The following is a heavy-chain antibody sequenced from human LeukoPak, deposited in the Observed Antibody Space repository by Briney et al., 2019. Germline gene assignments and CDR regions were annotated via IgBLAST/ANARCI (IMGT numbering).Heavy chain of an antibody. J-gene: IGHJ4*02. Sequence: GGSLRLSCTASGFTFGDYAMSWFRQAPGKGLEWVGFIRSKAYGGTTEYAASVKGRFTISRDDSKSIAYLQMNSLKTEDTAVYYCTSHHTVTKRDYFDYWGQGTLVTVSS. CDR2: IRSKAYGGTT. D-gene: IGHD4-17*01. V-gene: IGHV3-49*03. CDR1: GFTFGDYA. CDR3: TSHHTVTKRDYFDY.